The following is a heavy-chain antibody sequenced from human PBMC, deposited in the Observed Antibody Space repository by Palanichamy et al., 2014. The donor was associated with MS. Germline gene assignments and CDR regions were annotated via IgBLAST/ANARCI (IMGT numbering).Heavy chain of an antibody. CDR1: GFTVSTNY. Sequence: EVQLVESGGGLVHPGGSLRPSCAASGFTVSTNYMSWVRQAPGKGLEWVSVIYSGGSTYYADSVKGRFTISRDNSKNTLYLHMNSLRAEDTAVYYCARGFGCSGSSCRDYGDDNWFDPWGQGTLVTVSS. J-gene: IGHJ5*02. CDR3: ARGFGCSGSSCRDYGDDNWFDP. CDR2: IYSGGST. V-gene: IGHV3-66*01. D-gene: IGHD2-15*01.